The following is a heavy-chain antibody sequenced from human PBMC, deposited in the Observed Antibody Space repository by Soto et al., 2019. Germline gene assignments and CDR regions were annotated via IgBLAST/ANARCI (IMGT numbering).Heavy chain of an antibody. D-gene: IGHD3-10*01. CDR2: INAGNGHT. CDR1: GFTFVMYA. CDR3: ARAGWFAEGYFDF. J-gene: IGHJ4*02. Sequence: ASVKVSCKASGFTFVMYAIHWVRQAPGQGLEWMAWINAGNGHTTYSQKFQGRVTITRDTSARTVYMELRSLRFEDTATYYCARAGWFAEGYFDFWGRGTPVTVSS. V-gene: IGHV1-3*01.